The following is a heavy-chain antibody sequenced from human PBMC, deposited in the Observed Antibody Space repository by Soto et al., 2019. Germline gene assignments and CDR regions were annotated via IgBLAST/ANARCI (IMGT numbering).Heavy chain of an antibody. V-gene: IGHV4-31*03. J-gene: IGHJ4*02. D-gene: IGHD5-18*01. Sequence: SETLSLTCTVSGGSISSEGYYWSWFRQLPGKGLEWIGDIYYSGTTYHNPSLRSRLTISGDASKNQFSLKLSSVTAADTALYYRARGRGYSYGPYYFDYWGQGTLVTVSS. CDR2: IYYSGTT. CDR3: ARGRGYSYGPYYFDY. CDR1: GGSISSEGYY.